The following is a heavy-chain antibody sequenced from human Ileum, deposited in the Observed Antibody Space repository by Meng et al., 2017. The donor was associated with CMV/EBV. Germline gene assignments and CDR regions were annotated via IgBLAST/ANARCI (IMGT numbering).Heavy chain of an antibody. D-gene: IGHD2-15*01. Sequence: SVKVSCKASGCTFSSYVISWVRQAPGQGLEWMGGITPIFGTANYAQKLQGRVTITTDESTSTAYMELSSLRSEDTAVYYCASTAITSYGGSPWYYYYYKGMEVWGQGNMVNVSS. CDR3: ASTAITSYGGSPWYYYYYKGMEV. V-gene: IGHV1-69*05. CDR2: ITPIFGTA. J-gene: IGHJ6*02. CDR1: GCTFSSYV.